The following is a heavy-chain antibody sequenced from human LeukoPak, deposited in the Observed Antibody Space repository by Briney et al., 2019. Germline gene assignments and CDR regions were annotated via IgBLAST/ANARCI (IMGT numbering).Heavy chain of an antibody. CDR1: GGSISSYY. CDR3: ARFAPTWSGYPFDY. J-gene: IGHJ4*02. D-gene: IGHD3-3*01. Sequence: KASETLSLTCTVSGGSISSYYWSWIRQPAGKGLEWIGRIYTSGSTNYNPSLESRVTMSVDTSKNQFSLKLSSVTAADTAVYYCARFAPTWSGYPFDYWGQGTLVSVSS. V-gene: IGHV4-4*07. CDR2: IYTSGST.